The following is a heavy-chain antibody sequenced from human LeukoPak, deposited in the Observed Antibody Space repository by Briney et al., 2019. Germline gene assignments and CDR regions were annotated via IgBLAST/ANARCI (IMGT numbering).Heavy chain of an antibody. D-gene: IGHD3-10*01. CDR1: GGSISSYY. V-gene: IGHV4-59*01. J-gene: IGHJ4*02. CDR2: IYYSGST. Sequence: SETLSLTCTVSGGSISSYYWSWIRQPPGKGLEWIGYIYYSGSTNYNPSLKSRVTISVDTSKNQFSLKLSSVTAADTAVYYCARPSEFYASGGGFDYWGQGTLVTVSS. CDR3: ARPSEFYASGGGFDY.